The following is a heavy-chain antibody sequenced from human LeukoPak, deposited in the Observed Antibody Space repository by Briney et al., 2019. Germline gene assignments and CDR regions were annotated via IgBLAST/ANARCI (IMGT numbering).Heavy chain of an antibody. D-gene: IGHD2-15*01. V-gene: IGHV3-23*01. J-gene: IGHJ4*02. CDR1: GFTFSTYA. Sequence: GGSLRLSCAAYGFTFSTYAMSWVRQIPGKGLGWVSAISGSDDGTYYADSVKGRFTISRDNSRNTLYLQMNTLRAEDTAVYFCAKSPVSSCRGSFCYPFDYWGQGNLVTVSS. CDR3: AKSPVSSCRGSFCYPFDY. CDR2: ISGSDDGT.